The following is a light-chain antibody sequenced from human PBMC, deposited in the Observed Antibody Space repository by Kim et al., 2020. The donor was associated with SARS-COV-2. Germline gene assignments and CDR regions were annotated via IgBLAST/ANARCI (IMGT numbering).Light chain of an antibody. Sequence: ITISCTGTSSDVGGYNYVSWYQQHPGKAPKLMIYDVSNRPSGVSNRFSGSKSGNTASLTISGLQAEDEADYYCSSYTSSSTLAVVFGGGTKVTVL. CDR3: SSYTSSSTLAVV. CDR1: SSDVGGYNY. J-gene: IGLJ2*01. CDR2: DVS. V-gene: IGLV2-14*03.